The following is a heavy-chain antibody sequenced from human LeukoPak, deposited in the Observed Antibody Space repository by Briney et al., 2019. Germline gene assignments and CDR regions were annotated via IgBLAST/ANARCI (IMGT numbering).Heavy chain of an antibody. CDR2: ISISSENT. CDR1: GFTFSSYA. Sequence: GGSLRFSCAASGFTFSSYAMSWVRQAPGKGLEWVSAISISSENTYYADSVKGRFTISRDTSRNTLYLQMHSLRAEDTAVYYFARLISTSSSRFSDYWGQGTLVTVSS. V-gene: IGHV3-23*01. CDR3: ARLISTSSSRFSDY. D-gene: IGHD6-6*01. J-gene: IGHJ4*02.